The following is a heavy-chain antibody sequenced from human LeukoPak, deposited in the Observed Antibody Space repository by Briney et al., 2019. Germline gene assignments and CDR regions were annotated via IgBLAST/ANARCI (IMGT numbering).Heavy chain of an antibody. J-gene: IGHJ4*02. CDR2: ISYDGSNK. CDR1: GFTFSSYG. D-gene: IGHD5-12*01. Sequence: GGSLRLSCAASGFTFSSYGMHWVRQAPGKGLEWVAVISYDGSNKYYADSVKGRFTISRDNAKNSVYLQMSSLRADDTAVYFCARDRDIVAFDFWGQGTLVTVSS. V-gene: IGHV3-30*03. CDR3: ARDRDIVAFDF.